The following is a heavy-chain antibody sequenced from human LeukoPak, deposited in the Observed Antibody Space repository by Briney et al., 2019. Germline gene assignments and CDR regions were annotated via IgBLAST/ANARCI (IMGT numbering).Heavy chain of an antibody. Sequence: TSETLSPTCTVSSGSISSYYWTWIRQPPGKGLEWIGYVYYSGSTNYNPSLKSRVTISVGTSKNQFSLKLSSVTAADTAVYYCARVIAPPGWFDLWGQGTLVTVSS. V-gene: IGHV4-59*01. J-gene: IGHJ5*02. CDR2: VYYSGST. D-gene: IGHD6-13*01. CDR3: ARVIAPPGWFDL. CDR1: SGSISSYY.